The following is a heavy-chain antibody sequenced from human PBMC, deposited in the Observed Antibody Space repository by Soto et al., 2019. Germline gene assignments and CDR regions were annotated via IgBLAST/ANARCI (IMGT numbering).Heavy chain of an antibody. Sequence: SETLSLTCTVSGGSISSYYWSWIRQPPGKGLEWIGYIYYSGSTNYNPSLKSRVTISVDTSRNQFSLKLSSVTAADTAVYYCARHLASYYDYIWGSYRYTGGAFDIWGQGTMVTVSS. CDR3: ARHLASYYDYIWGSYRYTGGAFDI. D-gene: IGHD3-16*02. V-gene: IGHV4-59*08. J-gene: IGHJ3*02. CDR2: IYYSGST. CDR1: GGSISSYY.